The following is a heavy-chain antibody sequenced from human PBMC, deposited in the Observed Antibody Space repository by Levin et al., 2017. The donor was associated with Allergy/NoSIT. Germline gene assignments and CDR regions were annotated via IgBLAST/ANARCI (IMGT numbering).Heavy chain of an antibody. D-gene: IGHD3-10*01. CDR3: AHTGSYDAFDI. Sequence: NVSGPTLVKPTQTLTLTCTFSGFSLSTSGVGVGWIRQPPGKALEWLALIYWDDDKRYSPSLKNRRTITQDNAKNHVALTMTNMDPVDTATYYCAHTGSYDAFDIWGQGTMVTVSS. CDR1: GFSLSTSGVG. J-gene: IGHJ3*02. V-gene: IGHV2-5*02. CDR2: IYWDDDK.